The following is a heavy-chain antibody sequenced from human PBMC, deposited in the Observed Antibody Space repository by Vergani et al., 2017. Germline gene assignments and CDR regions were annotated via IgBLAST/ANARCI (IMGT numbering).Heavy chain of an antibody. CDR3: AKDVGGVYSNGGDY. J-gene: IGHJ4*02. D-gene: IGHD4-11*01. CDR1: GFTFSSYA. V-gene: IGHV3-23*01. Sequence: EVQLLESGGGLVQPGGSLRLSCAASGFTFSSYAMSWVRQAPGKGLEWVSAISGSGGSTYYADSVKGRFTISRDNSKNTLYLQMNSLRAEATAVYYCAKDVGGVYSNGGDYWGQGTLVTVSS. CDR2: ISGSGGST.